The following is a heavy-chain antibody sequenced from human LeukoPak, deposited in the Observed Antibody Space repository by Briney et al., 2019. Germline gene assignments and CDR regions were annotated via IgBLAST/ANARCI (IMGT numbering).Heavy chain of an antibody. D-gene: IGHD5-18*01. V-gene: IGHV3-23*01. Sequence: GGSLRLSCAASGFTFSSYAMSWLRQAPGKGLEWVSAISGSGGSTYYADSVKGRSTISRDNSKNTLYLQMNSLRAEDTAVYYCAKDRGTAMVSDYWGQGTLVTVSS. J-gene: IGHJ4*02. CDR3: AKDRGTAMVSDY. CDR2: ISGSGGST. CDR1: GFTFSSYA.